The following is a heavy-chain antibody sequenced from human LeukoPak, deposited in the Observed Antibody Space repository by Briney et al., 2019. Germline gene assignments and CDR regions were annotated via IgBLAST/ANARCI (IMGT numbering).Heavy chain of an antibody. CDR2: IYYSGST. CDR3: ARHPHYGGNLWYFDY. D-gene: IGHD4-23*01. J-gene: IGHJ4*02. V-gene: IGHV4-39*01. Sequence: SETPSLTCTVSGGSISSSSYYWGWIRQPPGKGLEWIGSIYYSGSTYYNPSPKSRVTISVDTSKNQFSLKLSSVTAADTAVYYCARHPHYGGNLWYFDYWGQGTLVTVSS. CDR1: GGSISSSSYY.